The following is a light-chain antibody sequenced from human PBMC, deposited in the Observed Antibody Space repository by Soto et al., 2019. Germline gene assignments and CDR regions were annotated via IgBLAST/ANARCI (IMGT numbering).Light chain of an antibody. CDR3: ETWDSNTRM. Sequence: QTVVTQSSSASASLGSSVKLTCTLSSGHRNYIIAWHQQQPGKAPRYLMRLEGSGSYYKGGGIPDRFSGSSSGTDRYLTISNLQFEDEADYYCETWDSNTRMFGGGTKLTVL. J-gene: IGLJ3*02. CDR1: SGHRNYI. CDR2: LEGSGSY. V-gene: IGLV4-60*02.